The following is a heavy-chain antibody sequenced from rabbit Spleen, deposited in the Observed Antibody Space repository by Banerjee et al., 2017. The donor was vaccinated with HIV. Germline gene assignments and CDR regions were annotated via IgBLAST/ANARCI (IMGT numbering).Heavy chain of an antibody. CDR1: GFSFSSSDY. D-gene: IGHD2-1*01. V-gene: IGHV1S40*01. J-gene: IGHJ4*01. CDR3: ARDLDGVIGWNFGW. CDR2: IDVRKSGST. Sequence: QSLEESGGGLVQPEGSLALTCRASGFSFSSSDYICWVRQAPGKGLEWIACIDVRKSGSTFYETWAKGRFTISKTSSTTVTLQMTSLTAADTATYFCARDLDGVIGWNFGWWGPGTLVTVS.